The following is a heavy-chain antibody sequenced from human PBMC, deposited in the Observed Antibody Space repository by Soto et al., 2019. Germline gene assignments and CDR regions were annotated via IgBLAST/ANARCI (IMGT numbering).Heavy chain of an antibody. Sequence: EVQLVESGGGLIQPGGSLRLSCAASGFTVSSNYMSWVRQAPGKGLEWVSVIYSGGSTYYADSVKGRFTISRDNSKNTLYLQMNSLRAEDTAVYYCARLYRHYYYGMDVWGQGTTFTVSS. CDR2: IYSGGST. CDR3: ARLYRHYYYGMDV. D-gene: IGHD1-26*01. CDR1: GFTVSSNY. J-gene: IGHJ6*02. V-gene: IGHV3-53*01.